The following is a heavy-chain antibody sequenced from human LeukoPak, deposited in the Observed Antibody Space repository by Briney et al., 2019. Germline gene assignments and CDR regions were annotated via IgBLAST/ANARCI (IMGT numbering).Heavy chain of an antibody. CDR2: IIPILGIA. Sequence: SVKVSCKASGGTFSSYAISWVRQAPGQGLEWMGRIIPILGIANYAQKFQGRVTITADESTSTAYMELSSLRSEDTAVYYCARPQSSVVTGYYYYGMDVWGQGTTVTVSS. D-gene: IGHD4-23*01. CDR3: ARPQSSVVTGYYYYGMDV. J-gene: IGHJ6*02. CDR1: GGTFSSYA. V-gene: IGHV1-69*04.